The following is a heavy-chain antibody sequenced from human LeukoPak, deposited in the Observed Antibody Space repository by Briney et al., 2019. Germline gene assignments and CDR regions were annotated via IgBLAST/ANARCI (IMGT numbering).Heavy chain of an antibody. D-gene: IGHD2-21*01. CDR2: IKQDGSEK. Sequence: GGSLRLSCAASGFTFSSYWMSWVRQAPGKGLEWVANIKQDGSEKYYVDSVKGRFTICRDNAKTSLCRQMISLKAEATAVYHCAREGGYSRELNYCGQGNLVTVSS. CDR1: GFTFSSYW. CDR3: AREGGYSRELNY. V-gene: IGHV3-7*01. J-gene: IGHJ4*02.